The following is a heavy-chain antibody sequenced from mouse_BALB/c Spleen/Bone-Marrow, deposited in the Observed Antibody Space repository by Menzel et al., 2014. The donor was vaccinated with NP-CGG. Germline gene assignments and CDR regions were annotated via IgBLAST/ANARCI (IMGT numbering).Heavy chain of an antibody. J-gene: IGHJ4*01. V-gene: IGHV1-9*01. Sequence: QVQLQQSGAELMKPGASVKISCKATGYTFSSYWIERVKQRPGHGLEWIGEILPGSGSTDYNEKFKGKATYTADTSSNTAYIQLSSLTSEDSAVYYCASRYDAMDYWGQGTSVTVSS. CDR3: ASRYDAMDY. CDR2: ILPGSGST. CDR1: GYTFSSYW.